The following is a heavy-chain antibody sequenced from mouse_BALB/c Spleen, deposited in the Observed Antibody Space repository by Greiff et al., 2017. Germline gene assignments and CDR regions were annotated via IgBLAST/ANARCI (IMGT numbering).Heavy chain of an antibody. D-gene: IGHD1-2*01. V-gene: IGHV3-6*02. CDR1: GYSITSGYY. J-gene: IGHJ4*01. CDR3: ARIPADYYAMDY. Sequence: ESGPGLVKPSQSLSLTCSVTGYSITSGYYWNWIRQFPGNKLEWMGYISYDGSNNYNPSLKNRISITRDTSKNQFFLKLNSVTTEDTATYYCARIPADYYAMDYWGQGTAVTVSS. CDR2: ISYDGSN.